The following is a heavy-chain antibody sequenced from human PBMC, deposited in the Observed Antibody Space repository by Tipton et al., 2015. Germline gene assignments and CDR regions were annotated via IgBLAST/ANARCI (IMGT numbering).Heavy chain of an antibody. J-gene: IGHJ6*02. Sequence: TLSLTCTVSGGSVSSGSFYWSWVRQPSGKGLEWIGHIYDSGSTNYDPSLKSRVTISVDTSKNQFSLKLSSVTAADTAVYYCVRDAVVTHYYYYGMDVWGQGTTVTVSS. CDR2: IYDSGST. V-gene: IGHV4-61*01. CDR1: GGSVSSGSFY. D-gene: IGHD4-23*01. CDR3: VRDAVVTHYYYYGMDV.